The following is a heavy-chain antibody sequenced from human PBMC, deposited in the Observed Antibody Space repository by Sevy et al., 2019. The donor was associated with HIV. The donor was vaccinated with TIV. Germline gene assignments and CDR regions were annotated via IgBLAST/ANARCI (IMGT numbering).Heavy chain of an antibody. CDR2: MYYSGAT. Sequence: SESLSLTCTVSGGTISSDGYYWDWVRQPPGKGLEWIGAMYYSGATYYNPSLRSRVSISIETSKNQFSLNLYSVTAADTAVYYCARYYYDSSGYQNFDYWGQGTLVNVSS. D-gene: IGHD3-22*01. V-gene: IGHV4-39*01. CDR1: GGTISSDGYY. CDR3: ARYYYDSSGYQNFDY. J-gene: IGHJ4*02.